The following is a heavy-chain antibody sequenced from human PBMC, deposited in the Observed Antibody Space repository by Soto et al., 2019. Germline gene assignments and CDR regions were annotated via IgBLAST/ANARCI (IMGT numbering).Heavy chain of an antibody. D-gene: IGHD2-2*01. CDR1: GYTFTGYY. J-gene: IGHJ6*02. CDR3: SRDGEEYCSSTSCYSWSPAPYGMDV. V-gene: IGHV1-2*02. CDR2: INPKSGGT. Sequence: ASVKVSCKASGYTFTGYYMHWGRQAPGQGLEWMGWINPKSGGTNYAQKFQGRVTMTRDTSISTAYMELSRLRSDDTAVYYCSRDGEEYCSSTSCYSWSPAPYGMDVWGQGTTVTVSS.